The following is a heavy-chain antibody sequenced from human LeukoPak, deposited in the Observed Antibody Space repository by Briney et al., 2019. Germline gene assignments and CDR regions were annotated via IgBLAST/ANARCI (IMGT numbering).Heavy chain of an antibody. D-gene: IGHD6-19*01. CDR2: ISSGGNT. CDR3: TKDRRQWVVPYFDS. V-gene: IGHV3-23*01. CDR1: GFTFSTYA. Sequence: GGSLRLSCAASGFTFSTYAMSWVRHTPGKGVEWVSGISSGGNTQYTDSVKGRFTVSRDNSKNTLHLQMDSLRAEDTTIYYCTKDRRQWVVPYFDSWGQGTVVTVSS. J-gene: IGHJ4*02.